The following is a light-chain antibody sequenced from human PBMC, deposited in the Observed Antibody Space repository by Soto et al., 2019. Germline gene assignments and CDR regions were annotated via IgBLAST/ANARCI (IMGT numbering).Light chain of an antibody. CDR2: ATS. CDR3: QQLNEYPPT. V-gene: IGKV1-9*01. Sequence: DIQLTQSPSFLSASVGDRVTISCRASPDISRYLIWYQQNPGKAPKLLIYATSTLQSGVPSRFSGGGSGTDFTLNISGLQPEDFATYYCQQLNEYPPTFGQGTRLEI. J-gene: IGKJ5*01. CDR1: PDISRY.